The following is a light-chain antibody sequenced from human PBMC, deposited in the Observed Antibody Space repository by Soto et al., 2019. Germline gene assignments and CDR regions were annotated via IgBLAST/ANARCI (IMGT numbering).Light chain of an antibody. CDR3: CSYAGNYVYV. Sequence: QSALTQPRSVSGSPGQSVTISCTGTGSDVGGYNYVSWYQQHPGKAPKLMIYDVSKRPSGVPDRFSGSKSGNTASLTISGLQAEDEADYYCCSYAGNYVYVFGTGTKLTVL. CDR1: GSDVGGYNY. J-gene: IGLJ1*01. CDR2: DVS. V-gene: IGLV2-11*01.